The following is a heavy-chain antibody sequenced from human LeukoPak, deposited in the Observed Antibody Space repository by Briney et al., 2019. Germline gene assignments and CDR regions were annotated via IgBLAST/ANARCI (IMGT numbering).Heavy chain of an antibody. CDR1: GFTFSSYA. CDR2: ISGSGGST. Sequence: QPGGSLRLSCAASGFTFSSYAMSWVRQAPGKGLEWVSAISGSGGSTYYADSVKGRFTISRDNSKNTLYLQMDSLRAEDTAVYYCAKGTEYYYDRSGYYLYWGQGTLVTVSS. D-gene: IGHD3-22*01. V-gene: IGHV3-23*01. J-gene: IGHJ4*02. CDR3: AKGTEYYYDRSGYYLY.